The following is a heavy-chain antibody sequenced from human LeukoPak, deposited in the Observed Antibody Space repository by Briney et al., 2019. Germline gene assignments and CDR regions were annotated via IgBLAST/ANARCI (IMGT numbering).Heavy chain of an antibody. J-gene: IGHJ4*02. V-gene: IGHV4-59*01. CDR1: GGSISSYY. Sequence: SETLSLTCTVSGGSISSYYWSWIRQPPGKGLEWIGYIYSGGSTNYNPSLKSRVTISVDTSKNQFSLKLNSVTAADAAVYYCAREGRDGHNPSDFWGQGTLVTVSS. CDR3: AREGRDGHNPSDF. D-gene: IGHD5-24*01. CDR2: IYSGGST.